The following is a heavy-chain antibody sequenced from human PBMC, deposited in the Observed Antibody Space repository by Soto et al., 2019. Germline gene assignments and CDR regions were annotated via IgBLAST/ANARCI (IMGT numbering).Heavy chain of an antibody. V-gene: IGHV3-23*01. CDR1: GFTFSSYG. CDR3: AKDSPDLVAQYYFDY. CDR2: ISGSGGST. Sequence: EVQLLESGGGLVHPGGSLRLSCAAFGFTFSSYGMSWVRQAPGKGLEWVSAISGSGGSTYYADSVKGRFTISRDNSKNTLYLQMNSLRAEDTAVYYCAKDSPDLVAQYYFDYWGQGTLVTVSS. J-gene: IGHJ4*02. D-gene: IGHD2-15*01.